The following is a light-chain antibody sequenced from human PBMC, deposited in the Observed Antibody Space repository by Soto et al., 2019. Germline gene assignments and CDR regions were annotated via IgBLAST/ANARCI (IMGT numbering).Light chain of an antibody. V-gene: IGLV3-1*01. J-gene: IGLJ2*01. CDR1: KLGDKY. CDR3: QAWDSSTVF. CDR2: QDS. Sequence: SYELTQPPSVSVSPRQTASITCSGDKLGDKYACWYQQKPGQSPVLVIYQDSKRPSGIPERFSGSNSGNTATLTISGTQAMDEADYYCQAWDSSTVFFGGGTKLTVL.